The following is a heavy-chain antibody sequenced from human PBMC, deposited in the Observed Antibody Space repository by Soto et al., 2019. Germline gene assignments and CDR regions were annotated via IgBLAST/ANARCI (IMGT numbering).Heavy chain of an antibody. CDR3: ARDGYYDILTGYYSGRFDY. Sequence: QVQLVQSGAEVKKPGASVKVSCKASGYTFTSYGISWVGQAPGQGLEWMGWISAYNGNTNYAQKLQGRVTMTTDTSTSTAYMELRSLRSDDTAVYYCARDGYYDILTGYYSGRFDYWGQGTLVTVSS. CDR1: GYTFTSYG. J-gene: IGHJ4*02. CDR2: ISAYNGNT. D-gene: IGHD3-9*01. V-gene: IGHV1-18*01.